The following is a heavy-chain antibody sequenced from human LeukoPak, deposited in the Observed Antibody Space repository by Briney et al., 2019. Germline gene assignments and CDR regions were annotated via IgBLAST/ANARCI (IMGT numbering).Heavy chain of an antibody. V-gene: IGHV3-15*01. D-gene: IGHD5-12*01. CDR3: TREVATITPYFDY. Sequence: GGSLRLSCAASGFTFSNAWMSWVRQAPGKGLEWVGRIKSKTDGGTTDYAAPVKGRFTISRDDSKNTLYPQMNSLKTEDTAVYYCTREVATITPYFDYWGQGTLVTVSS. J-gene: IGHJ4*02. CDR2: IKSKTDGGTT. CDR1: GFTFSNAW.